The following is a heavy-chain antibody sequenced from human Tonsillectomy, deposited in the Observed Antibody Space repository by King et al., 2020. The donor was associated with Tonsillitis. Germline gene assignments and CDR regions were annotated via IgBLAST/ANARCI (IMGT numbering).Heavy chain of an antibody. J-gene: IGHJ4*02. V-gene: IGHV1-3*01. CDR3: ARPITILGVYVHFDS. CDR2: ISAANGNT. Sequence: QLVQSGAEVKKPGASVKVSCKASGYTFTEYPIHWVRQAPGQRLEWMGWISAANGNTHYSEEFQGRVTIGRDTSASTAYMELSSLGSEDTAVYYCARPITILGVYVHFDSWGQGTLVTVSS. CDR1: GYTFTEYP. D-gene: IGHD3-3*01.